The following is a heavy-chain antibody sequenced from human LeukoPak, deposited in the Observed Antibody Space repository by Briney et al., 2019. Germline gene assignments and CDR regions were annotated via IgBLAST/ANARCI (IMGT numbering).Heavy chain of an antibody. CDR1: GFTFSSYD. CDR3: AKPQPRNCRSTSCYAVKRHFDY. J-gene: IGHJ4*02. D-gene: IGHD2-2*01. CDR2: IGTAGNP. V-gene: IGHV3-13*05. Sequence: GSLRLSCAASGFTFSSYDMHSVRQAAGKGLEGVSAIGTAGNPYYPGSVKGRFTISRENAKNSLYLQMNSLRVGDTAAYYCAKPQPRNCRSTSCYAVKRHFDYWGQGTLVTVSS.